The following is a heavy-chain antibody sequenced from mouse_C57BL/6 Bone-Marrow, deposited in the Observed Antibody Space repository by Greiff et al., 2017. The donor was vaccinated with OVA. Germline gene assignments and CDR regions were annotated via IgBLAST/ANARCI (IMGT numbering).Heavy chain of an antibody. CDR1: GFTFSSYA. CDR2: ISDGGSYT. D-gene: IGHD3-3*01. CDR3: ARDRESSFDY. Sequence: DVKLVESGGGLVKPGGSLKLSCAASGFTFSSYAMSWVRQTPEKRLEWVATISDGGSYTYYPDNVKGRFTISRDNAKNNLYLQMSHLKSEDTAMYYCARDRESSFDYWGQGTTLTVSS. J-gene: IGHJ2*01. V-gene: IGHV5-4*01.